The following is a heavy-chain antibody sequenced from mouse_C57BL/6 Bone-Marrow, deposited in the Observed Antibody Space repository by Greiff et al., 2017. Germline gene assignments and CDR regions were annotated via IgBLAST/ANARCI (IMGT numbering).Heavy chain of an antibody. CDR1: GYSITSGYY. CDR3: ARDLIYDCSSWFAY. Sequence: EVKLQESGPGLVKPSQSLSLTCSVTGYSITSGYYWYWIRQLPGNKLEWMGYISYDGSNNYNPSLKNRISITRDTSKNQFFLKLNSVTTEDTATYYCARDLIYDCSSWFAYWGQGTLVTVSA. J-gene: IGHJ3*01. V-gene: IGHV3-6*01. D-gene: IGHD2-3*01. CDR2: ISYDGSN.